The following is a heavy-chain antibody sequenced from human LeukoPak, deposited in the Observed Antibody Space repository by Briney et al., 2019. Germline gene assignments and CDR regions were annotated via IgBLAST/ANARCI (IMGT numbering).Heavy chain of an antibody. CDR2: ISSSSSYI. Sequence: GGSLRLSCAASGFTFSSYTMNWVRQAPGKGLEWVSSISSSSSYIYYADSVKGRFTISRDNAKNSLYLQMNSLRAEDTAVYYCARLSGYSYGETNYWGQGTLVTVSS. V-gene: IGHV3-21*01. CDR3: ARLSGYSYGETNY. CDR1: GFTFSSYT. D-gene: IGHD5-18*01. J-gene: IGHJ4*02.